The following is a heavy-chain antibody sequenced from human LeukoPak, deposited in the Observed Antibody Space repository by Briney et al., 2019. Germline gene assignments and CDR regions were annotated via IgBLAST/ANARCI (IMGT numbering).Heavy chain of an antibody. CDR3: AKRGIVIRGLLIIGFHKEAYYFDH. J-gene: IGHJ4*02. CDR1: GITISNYA. V-gene: IGHV3-23*01. Sequence: PGGSLRLSCVVSGITISNYAMSWVRQAPGKGLEWVSGISGGAGGTSYADSVKGRFTISRDNSRNTVYLQMHNLRAEDTAVYFCAKRGIVIRGLLIIGFHKEAYYFDHWGQGILVTVSS. CDR2: ISGGAGGT. D-gene: IGHD3-10*01.